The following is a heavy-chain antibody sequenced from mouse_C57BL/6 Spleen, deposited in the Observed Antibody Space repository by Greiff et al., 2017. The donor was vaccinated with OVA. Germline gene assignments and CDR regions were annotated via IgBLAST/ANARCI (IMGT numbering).Heavy chain of an antibody. J-gene: IGHJ3*01. Sequence: VQLQQPGAELVMPGASVKLSCKASGYTFTSYWMHWVQQRPGQGLEWIGEIDPTDSYTTYNQKFKGKSTLTVYKSSSTAYMQLSSLKYEDSAVDYCARRGTSNDEAWFAYWGQGTLVTVSA. D-gene: IGHD2-12*01. CDR3: ARRGTSNDEAWFAY. V-gene: IGHV1-69*01. CDR2: IDPTDSYT. CDR1: GYTFTSYW.